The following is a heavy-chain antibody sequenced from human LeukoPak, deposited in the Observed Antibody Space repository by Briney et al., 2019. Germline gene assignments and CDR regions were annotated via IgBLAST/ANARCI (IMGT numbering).Heavy chain of an antibody. CDR1: GFTFSSYA. V-gene: IGHV3-23*01. CDR3: AKAESNYGDYVPWDY. J-gene: IGHJ4*02. CDR2: ISGSGGST. Sequence: GGSLRLSCAASGFTFSSYAMSWVRQAPGKGLEWVSAISGSGGSTYYADSVKGRFTISRDNSKNTLYLQMNSLGAEDTAVYYCAKAESNYGDYVPWDYWGQGTLVTVSS. D-gene: IGHD4-17*01.